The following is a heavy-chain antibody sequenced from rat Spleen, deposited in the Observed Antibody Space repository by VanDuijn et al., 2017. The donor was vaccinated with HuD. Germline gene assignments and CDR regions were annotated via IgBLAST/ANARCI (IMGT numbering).Heavy chain of an antibody. V-gene: IGHV5S13*01. CDR1: GFTFSNYG. Sequence: EVQLVESGGGLVQPGRSLKLSCAASGFTFSNYGMAWVRQTPTKGLEWVASITNSGGSTYYPDSVKGRFTISRDNAENTVYLQMNSLRSEDTATYYCAVSGYGYWGQGVMVIVSS. CDR3: AVSGYGY. J-gene: IGHJ2*01. D-gene: IGHD4-3*01. CDR2: ITNSGGST.